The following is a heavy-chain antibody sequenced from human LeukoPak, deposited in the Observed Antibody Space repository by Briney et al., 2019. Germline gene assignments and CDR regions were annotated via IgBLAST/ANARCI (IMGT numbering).Heavy chain of an antibody. J-gene: IGHJ4*02. CDR3: ARAQGGSYYGGVDY. D-gene: IGHD1-26*01. V-gene: IGHV3-74*01. Sequence: GGSLRLSCTASGFTFSSYWMHWVRQAPGKGLVWISRINSNGSSTSYAESVKGRVTISSNNAKNTFYLQMNSLRAEYTAVYYCARAQGGSYYGGVDYWGQGNLVTVSS. CDR2: INSNGSST. CDR1: GFTFSSYW.